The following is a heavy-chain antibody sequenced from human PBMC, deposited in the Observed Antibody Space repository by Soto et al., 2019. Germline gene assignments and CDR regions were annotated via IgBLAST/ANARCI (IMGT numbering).Heavy chain of an antibody. Sequence: GGSLRLSCTASGFTFNNYAMSWVRRAPGKGLEWVSGISDSGGGTYYADSVKGRFTISRDNSKNTLYLQMNSLRGEDTAVYYCAKGYYDILAGYDYWGQGTLVTVSS. CDR3: AKGYYDILAGYDY. V-gene: IGHV3-23*01. D-gene: IGHD3-9*01. CDR1: GFTFNNYA. CDR2: ISDSGGGT. J-gene: IGHJ4*02.